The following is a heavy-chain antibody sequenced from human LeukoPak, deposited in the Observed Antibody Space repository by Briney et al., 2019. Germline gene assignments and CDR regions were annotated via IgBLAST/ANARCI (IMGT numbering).Heavy chain of an antibody. V-gene: IGHV1-2*02. CDR3: ARDVWLHENWFDP. D-gene: IGHD5-18*01. Sequence: GASVKVSCKASGYTFTGYYMHWVRQAPGQGLEWMGWINPNSGGTDYAQKFQGRVTMTRDTSISTAYMELSRLRSDDTAVYYCARDVWLHENWFDPWGQGTLVTVSS. CDR1: GYTFTGYY. CDR2: INPNSGGT. J-gene: IGHJ5*02.